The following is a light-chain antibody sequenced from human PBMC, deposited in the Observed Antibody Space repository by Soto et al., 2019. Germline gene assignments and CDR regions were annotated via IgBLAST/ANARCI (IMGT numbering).Light chain of an antibody. CDR3: HQYDSSPRT. V-gene: IGKV3-20*01. CDR1: QSLSREF. J-gene: IGKJ1*01. Sequence: EIILTQSPGTLSLSPGERATLSCRGSQSLSREFLAWYQQKPGQAPRLLIYGASSRATGIPDRFSGSRSGTDFTLTISRLEPEDFAVYYCHQYDSSPRTFGQGTRVEIK. CDR2: GAS.